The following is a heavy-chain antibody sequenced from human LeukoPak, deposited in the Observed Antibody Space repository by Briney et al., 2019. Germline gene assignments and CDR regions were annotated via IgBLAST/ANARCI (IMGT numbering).Heavy chain of an antibody. J-gene: IGHJ6*03. CDR1: GGSISSGDYY. CDR3: ARDRPQVQDGSYYMDV. CDR2: IYYSGST. Sequence: SQTLSLTCTVSGGSISSGDYYWSWIRQPPGKGLEWIGYIYYSGSTYYNPSLKSRVTISVDTSKNQFSLKLSSVTAADTAVYYCARDRPQVQDGSYYMDVWGKGTTVTVSS. V-gene: IGHV4-30-4*08.